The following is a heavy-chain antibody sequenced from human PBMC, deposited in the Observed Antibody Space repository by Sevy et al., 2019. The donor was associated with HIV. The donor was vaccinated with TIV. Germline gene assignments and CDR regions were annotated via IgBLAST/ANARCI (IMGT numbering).Heavy chain of an antibody. CDR1: GFTFSSYA. CDR3: ARDLGYYYGMDL. V-gene: IGHV3-30-3*01. Sequence: GGSLRLSCAASGFTFSSYAMHWVRQAPGKGLEWVAVISYDGSNKYYADSVKGRFTISRDNSKNTLYLQMNSLRAEDTAVYYCARDLGYYYGMDLWGQGTTVTVSS. J-gene: IGHJ6*02. CDR2: ISYDGSNK.